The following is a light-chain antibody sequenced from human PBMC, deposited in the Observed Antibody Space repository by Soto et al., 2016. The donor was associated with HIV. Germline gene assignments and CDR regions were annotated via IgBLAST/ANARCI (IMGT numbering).Light chain of an antibody. V-gene: IGKV1-5*03. CDR3: QQYNSYSRT. Sequence: DIQMTQSPSTLSASVGDRVTITCRASQSINTWLAWYQQKPGKAPKLLIYKASSLEGGVPSRFSGSGSGTEFNLTIRSLQPDDFATYYCQQYNSYSRTFGQGTKVEIK. J-gene: IGKJ1*01. CDR2: KAS. CDR1: QSINTW.